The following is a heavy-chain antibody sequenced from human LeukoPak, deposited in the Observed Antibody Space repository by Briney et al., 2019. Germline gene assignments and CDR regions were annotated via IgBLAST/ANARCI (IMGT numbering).Heavy chain of an antibody. D-gene: IGHD2-21*01. Sequence: SETLSLTCTVSGYFISSGYYWDWIRQPPGKGLEWIGSIYHSGSTYYNPSLKSRVTISVDTSKNQFSLKLSSVTAADTAVYYPIRMGGDRPFDPWGQGTLVTVSS. J-gene: IGHJ5*02. CDR2: IYHSGST. CDR1: GYFISSGYY. CDR3: IRMGGDRPFDP. V-gene: IGHV4-38-2*02.